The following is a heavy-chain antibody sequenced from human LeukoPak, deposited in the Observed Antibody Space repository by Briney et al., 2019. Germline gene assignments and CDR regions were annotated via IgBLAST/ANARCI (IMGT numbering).Heavy chain of an antibody. CDR2: ISAYNGNT. D-gene: IGHD6-13*01. J-gene: IGHJ4*02. Sequence: ASVKVSCKASGYTFTSYGISWVRQAPGQGLEWMGWISAYNGNTNYAQKLQGRVTMTTDTSTSTAYMELRSLRSDDTAVYYCATFPANFKAGTVWGQGTLVTVSS. CDR1: GYTFTSYG. CDR3: ATFPANFKAGTV. V-gene: IGHV1-18*01.